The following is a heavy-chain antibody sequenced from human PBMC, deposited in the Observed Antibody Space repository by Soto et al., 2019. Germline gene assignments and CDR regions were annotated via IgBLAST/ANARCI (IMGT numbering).Heavy chain of an antibody. J-gene: IGHJ4*02. Sequence: QVQVVQSGPEVKKPGSSVKVSCKASGGSLSTNPISWVRQAPGQGLEWMGGTGSGTGPGNHAQKFQGRLTVTADKSTGTVYMELTNLSSEDTAGYDCARRDSGGFFRCFDYWGQGTLVTVSS. D-gene: IGHD2-15*01. V-gene: IGHV1-69*06. CDR3: ARRDSGGFFRCFDY. CDR2: TGSGTGPG. CDR1: GGSLSTNP.